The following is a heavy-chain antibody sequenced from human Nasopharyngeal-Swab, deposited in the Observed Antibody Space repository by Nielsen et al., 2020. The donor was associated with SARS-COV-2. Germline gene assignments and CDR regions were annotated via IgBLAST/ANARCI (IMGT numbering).Heavy chain of an antibody. CDR3: ARISGWYWLDP. CDR1: GGSFSGYS. Sequence: SETLSLTCAVYGGSFSGYSWIWVRQPPGKGLEWIGQIIHSGSTNYNPSLKSRVTISADTSKNQLSLKVSSVTAADTAVYYCARISGWYWLDPWGQGTLVTVSS. CDR2: IIHSGST. D-gene: IGHD6-19*01. V-gene: IGHV4-34*12. J-gene: IGHJ5*02.